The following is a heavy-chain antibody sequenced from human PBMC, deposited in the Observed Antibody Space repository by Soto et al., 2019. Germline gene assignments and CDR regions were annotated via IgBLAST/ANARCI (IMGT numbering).Heavy chain of an antibody. J-gene: IGHJ4*02. D-gene: IGHD2-15*01. Sequence: QVQLVQSGAAVKKPGSSVKVSCKASGGTFSSDSFSWVRQAPGQGLEWMGGIIPMFDTPIYAQKFQDRVTITADESTSTAYMQLSSLRSGDTAVYYCARSGGLDRDLNYWGQGSLVTVSS. CDR1: GGTFSSDS. CDR2: IIPMFDTP. V-gene: IGHV1-69*12. CDR3: ARSGGLDRDLNY.